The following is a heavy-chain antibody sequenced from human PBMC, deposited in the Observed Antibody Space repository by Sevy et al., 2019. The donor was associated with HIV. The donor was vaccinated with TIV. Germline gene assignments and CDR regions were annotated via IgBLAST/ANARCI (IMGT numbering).Heavy chain of an antibody. CDR1: GFIVNNFG. D-gene: IGHD1-26*01. CDR3: ANNRSPYSGSFSRYYYRGMDF. Sequence: GGSLRLSCAASGFIVNNFGMHWVRQAPGKGLEWVAVISYDGSNKYHANSVKGRFTISRDPSKNTLYLQMNSLTEEDTALYYCANNRSPYSGSFSRYYYRGMDFWGQGTPVTVSS. V-gene: IGHV3-30*18. CDR2: ISYDGSNK. J-gene: IGHJ6*02.